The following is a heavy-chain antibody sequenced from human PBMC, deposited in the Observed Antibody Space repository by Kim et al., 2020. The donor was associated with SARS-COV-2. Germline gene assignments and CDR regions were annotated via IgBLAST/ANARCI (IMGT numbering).Heavy chain of an antibody. Sequence: ASVKVSCKAXGYTFTSYDINWVRQATGQGLEWMGWMNPNSGNTGYAQKFQGRVTMTRNTSISTAYMELSSLRSEDTAVYYCARGIGVTYYGSGSLALFDNWGQGTLVTVSP. J-gene: IGHJ4*02. D-gene: IGHD3-10*01. CDR3: ARGIGVTYYGSGSLALFDN. CDR1: GYTFTSYD. V-gene: IGHV1-8*01. CDR2: MNPNSGNT.